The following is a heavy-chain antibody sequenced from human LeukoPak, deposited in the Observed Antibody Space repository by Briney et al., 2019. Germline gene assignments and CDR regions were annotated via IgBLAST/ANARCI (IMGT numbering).Heavy chain of an antibody. CDR1: GGTFSSYA. CDR2: IIPVLGIA. Sequence: SVKVSCKASGGTFSSYAISWVRQAPGQGLEWMGRIIPVLGIANYAQKFQGRVTITADKSTSTAYMELSSLRSEDTAVYYCARESDTAMDTDYWGQGTLVTVSS. V-gene: IGHV1-69*04. J-gene: IGHJ4*02. CDR3: ARESDTAMDTDY. D-gene: IGHD5-18*01.